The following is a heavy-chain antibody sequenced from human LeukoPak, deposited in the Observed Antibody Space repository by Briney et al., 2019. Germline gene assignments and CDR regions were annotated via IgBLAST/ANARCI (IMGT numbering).Heavy chain of an antibody. Sequence: GGSLRLSCAASGFTFSSYAMGSVRQAPGKGLGWVSAISGSVGSTSYADSVKGRFTISRDNSKNTLYLQMNSLRAEDTAVYYCAKDLKRLGVRGVPDYWGQGTLVTVSS. CDR2: ISGSVGST. CDR1: GFTFSSYA. CDR3: AKDLKRLGVRGVPDY. D-gene: IGHD3-10*01. V-gene: IGHV3-23*01. J-gene: IGHJ4*02.